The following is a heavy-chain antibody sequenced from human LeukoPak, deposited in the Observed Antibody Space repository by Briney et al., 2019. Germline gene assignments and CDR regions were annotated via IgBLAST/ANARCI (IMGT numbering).Heavy chain of an antibody. CDR2: IIPIFGTA. V-gene: IGHV1-69*05. Sequence: SVKVSCKASGGTFSSYAISWVRQAPGQGLEWMGGIIPIFGTANYAQKFQGRVTITTDESTSTAYMELSSLRSEDTAVYYCARKVGYDSSGYEGSYFDYWGQGTLVTVSS. CDR1: GGTFSSYA. CDR3: ARKVGYDSSGYEGSYFDY. D-gene: IGHD3-22*01. J-gene: IGHJ4*02.